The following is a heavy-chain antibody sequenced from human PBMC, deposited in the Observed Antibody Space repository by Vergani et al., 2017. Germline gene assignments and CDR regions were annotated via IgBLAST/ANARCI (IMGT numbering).Heavy chain of an antibody. CDR3: ARGGYYGSVDY. V-gene: IGHV3-7*03. CDR1: GFTFSSYW. J-gene: IGHJ4*02. D-gene: IGHD1-26*01. Sequence: EVQLVESGGGLVQPGGSLRISCAASGFTFSSYWMSWVRQAPGKGLEWVANIKGEGSGKYHVDSVKGRFPISRDNAKNSLYLQMNSLRDEDTAVYYCARGGYYGSVDYWGQGTLVTVSS. CDR2: IKGEGSGK.